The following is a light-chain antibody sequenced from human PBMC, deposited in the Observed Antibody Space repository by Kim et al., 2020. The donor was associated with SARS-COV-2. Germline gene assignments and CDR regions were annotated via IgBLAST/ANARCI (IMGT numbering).Light chain of an antibody. CDR2: GKN. CDR3: NSRDSSGYV. Sequence: SSELTQDPAVSVALGQTVRITCQGDSLRSYYASWYQQKPGQAPVLVIYGKNNRPSGIPDRFSGSSSGNTASLTITGAQVEDEADYYCNSRDSSGYVFGTG. J-gene: IGLJ1*01. CDR1: SLRSYY. V-gene: IGLV3-19*01.